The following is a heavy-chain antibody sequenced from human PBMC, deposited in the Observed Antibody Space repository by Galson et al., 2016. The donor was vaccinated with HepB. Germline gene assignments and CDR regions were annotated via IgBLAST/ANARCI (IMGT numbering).Heavy chain of an antibody. Sequence: SLRLSCAASGFTFNSYHMHWVRQAPGKGLVWVSRINSDGRGTKYADSVKGRFTTSRDNAQNTLCLYMKSLRAEDTAVYYCARDGVPAGDFDIWGQGTMVTVSS. D-gene: IGHD3-10*01. CDR2: INSDGRGT. CDR3: ARDGVPAGDFDI. V-gene: IGHV3-74*01. CDR1: GFTFNSYH. J-gene: IGHJ3*02.